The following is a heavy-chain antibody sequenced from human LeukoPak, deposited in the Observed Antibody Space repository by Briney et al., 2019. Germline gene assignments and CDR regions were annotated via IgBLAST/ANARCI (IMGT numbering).Heavy chain of an antibody. V-gene: IGHV3-66*01. D-gene: IGHD4-17*01. CDR3: ARSYGDSYNWFDP. CDR2: IYAGGST. J-gene: IGHJ5*02. Sequence: PGGSLRLSCAASGFNVSRNYMSWVRQAPGKGLEWVSVIYAGGSTNCADSVKGRFTISRDNSKNTVYLQMNSLRAEDAAVYYCARSYGDSYNWFDPWGQGTLVTVSS. CDR1: GFNVSRNY.